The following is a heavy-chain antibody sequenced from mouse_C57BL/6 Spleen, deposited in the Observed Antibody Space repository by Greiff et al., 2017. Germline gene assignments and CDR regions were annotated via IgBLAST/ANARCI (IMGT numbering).Heavy chain of an antibody. CDR1: GYAFSSYW. CDR2: IYPGDGDT. V-gene: IGHV1-80*01. D-gene: IGHD1-1*01. J-gene: IGHJ3*01. CDR3: ARGAVYYGSSGFAY. Sequence: QVQLQQSGAELVKPGASVKISCKASGYAFSSYWMNWVKQRPGKGLEWIGQIYPGDGDTNYNGKFKGKATLTADKSSSTAYMQLSSLTSEDSAVYFCARGAVYYGSSGFAYWGQGTLVTVSA.